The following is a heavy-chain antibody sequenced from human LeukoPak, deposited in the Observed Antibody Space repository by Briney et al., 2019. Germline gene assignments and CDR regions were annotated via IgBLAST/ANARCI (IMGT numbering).Heavy chain of an antibody. CDR1: GFTFSSYA. D-gene: IGHD7-27*01. Sequence: PGRSLRLSCAASGFTFSSYAMHWVRQAPGKGLEWVAVISYDGSNKYYADSVKGRFTISRDNSKNTLYLQMNSLRAEDTAVYYCARSQLTGNWYFDLWGRGTLVAVSS. CDR2: ISYDGSNK. V-gene: IGHV3-30-3*01. J-gene: IGHJ2*01. CDR3: ARSQLTGNWYFDL.